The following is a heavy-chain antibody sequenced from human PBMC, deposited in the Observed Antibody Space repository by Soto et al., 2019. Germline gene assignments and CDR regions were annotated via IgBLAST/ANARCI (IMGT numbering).Heavy chain of an antibody. CDR2: IKTELDGGIT. CDR1: EFTFSNAW. CDR3: TTNDAFDI. Sequence: EVQLVESGGGLVKPGGSLRLSCAASEFTFSNAWMSWVRQAPGKGLEWVGRIKTELDGGITDYAAPVKGRFTISRDDSKTTLYLQMTSLKIEDTAVYYCTTNDAFDIWGQGTMVTVSS. V-gene: IGHV3-15*01. J-gene: IGHJ3*02.